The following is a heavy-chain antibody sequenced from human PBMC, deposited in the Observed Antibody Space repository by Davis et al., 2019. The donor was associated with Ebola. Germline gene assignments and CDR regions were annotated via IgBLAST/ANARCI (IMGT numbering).Heavy chain of an antibody. J-gene: IGHJ6*02. V-gene: IGHV3-23*01. CDR1: GFSFNSNA. Sequence: GESLKTPCAASGFSFNSNAMSWVRQAPGKGLEWVSAISGSGGSTYYADSVKGRFTISRDNSKNTLYLQMNSLRAEDTAVYYCARDRQAVTTRNYYGMDVWGQGTTVTVSS. D-gene: IGHD4-11*01. CDR2: ISGSGGST. CDR3: ARDRQAVTTRNYYGMDV.